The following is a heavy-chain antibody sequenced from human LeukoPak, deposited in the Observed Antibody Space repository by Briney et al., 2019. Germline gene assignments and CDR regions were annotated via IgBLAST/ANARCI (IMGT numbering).Heavy chain of an antibody. CDR2: ISGSGGST. D-gene: IGHD2-21*02. CDR3: AKLGGDHKYYYYYMDV. CDR1: GFTFSRYA. Sequence: GGSLRLSCAASGFTFSRYAMSWVRQAPGKGLEWVSAISGSGGSTYYADSVKGRFTISRDNSKNTLYLQMNSPRAEDTAVYYCAKLGGDHKYYYYYMDVWGKGTTVTVSS. J-gene: IGHJ6*03. V-gene: IGHV3-23*01.